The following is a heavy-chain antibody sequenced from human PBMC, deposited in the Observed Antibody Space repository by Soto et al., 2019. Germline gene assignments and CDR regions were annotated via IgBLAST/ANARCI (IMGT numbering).Heavy chain of an antibody. D-gene: IGHD2-15*01. J-gene: IGHJ6*02. CDR3: ARPTVVVAAHYYYYGMDV. Sequence: SETLSLTCTVSGGSISSSSYYWGWIRQPPGKGLEWIGSIYYSGSTYYSPSFQGQVTISADKSISTAYLQWSSLKASDTAMYYCARPTVVVAAHYYYYGMDVWGQGTTVTVSS. CDR2: IYYSGST. CDR1: GGSISSSSYY. V-gene: IGHV4-39*07.